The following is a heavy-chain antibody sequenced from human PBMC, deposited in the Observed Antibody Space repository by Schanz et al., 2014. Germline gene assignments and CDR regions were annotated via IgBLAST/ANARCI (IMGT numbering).Heavy chain of an antibody. CDR3: AKVWKDHRIAGRPGWSDGMDV. CDR1: GFSFSGFA. Sequence: QVQLEESGGGVVQPGGSLRLSCVASGFSFSGFAVHWVRQAPGKGLEWVSIVSHDGFTKHYADSVRGRFTLSRDNSKNTVYLQMNSLRAEDTAVYYCAKVWKDHRIAGRPGWSDGMDVWGQGTTVTVSS. CDR2: VSHDGFTK. J-gene: IGHJ6*02. D-gene: IGHD6-6*01. V-gene: IGHV3-30*04.